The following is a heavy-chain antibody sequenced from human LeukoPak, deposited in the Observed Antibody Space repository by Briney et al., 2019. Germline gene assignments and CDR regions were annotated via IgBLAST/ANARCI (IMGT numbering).Heavy chain of an antibody. CDR3: AGGLISGSYCTDS. CDR1: GGSISSYY. Sequence: SETLSLTCTVSGGSISSYYWSWIRQPPGKGLEWIGYIYYSGSTNYNPSLKSRVTISVDTSKNQFSLKLSSVTAADTAVYYCAGGLISGSYCTDSWGQGTLVTVSS. D-gene: IGHD1-26*01. V-gene: IGHV4-59*01. CDR2: IYYSGST. J-gene: IGHJ5*01.